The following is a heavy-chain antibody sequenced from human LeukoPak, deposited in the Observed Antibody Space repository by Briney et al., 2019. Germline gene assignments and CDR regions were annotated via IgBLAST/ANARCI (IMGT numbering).Heavy chain of an antibody. D-gene: IGHD3-22*01. CDR2: ISGSGGST. CDR1: GFTFSSYA. V-gene: IGHV3-23*01. Sequence: GGSLRLSCAASGFTFSSYAMSWVRQAPGKGLEWVSAISGSGGSTYYADSVKGRFTISRDNSKNTLYLQMNSLRAEDTAVYYCVRVKNYYDSSGYGNYFDYWGQGTLVTVSS. J-gene: IGHJ4*02. CDR3: VRVKNYYDSSGYGNYFDY.